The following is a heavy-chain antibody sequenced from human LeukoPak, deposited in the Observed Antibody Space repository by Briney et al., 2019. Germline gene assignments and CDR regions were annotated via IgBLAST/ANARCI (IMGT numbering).Heavy chain of an antibody. Sequence: GGSLRLSCAASGFTFSSYDMHWVRQATGKGLEWVSAIGTAGDTYYPGSVKGRFPISRENAKNALYLQINSLRAGDTAVYYCARARPGAGFDPWGQGTLVTVSS. CDR1: GFTFSSYD. CDR2: IGTAGDT. V-gene: IGHV3-13*01. D-gene: IGHD7-27*01. J-gene: IGHJ5*02. CDR3: ARARPGAGFDP.